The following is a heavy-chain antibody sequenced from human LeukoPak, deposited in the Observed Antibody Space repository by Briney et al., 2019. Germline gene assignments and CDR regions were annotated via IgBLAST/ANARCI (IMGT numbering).Heavy chain of an antibody. CDR3: ASGDNSSGYLFDY. D-gene: IGHD3-22*01. CDR1: GGSFSGCY. Sequence: PSETLSLTCAVYGGSFSGCYWSWIRQPPGKGLEWIGEINHSGSTNYNPSLKSRVTISVDTSKNQFSLKLSSVTAADTAVYYCASGDNSSGYLFDYWGQGTLVTVSS. V-gene: IGHV4-34*01. J-gene: IGHJ4*02. CDR2: INHSGST.